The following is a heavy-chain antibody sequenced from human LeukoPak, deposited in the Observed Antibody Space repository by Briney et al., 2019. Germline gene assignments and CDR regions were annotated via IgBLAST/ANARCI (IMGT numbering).Heavy chain of an antibody. CDR2: IIPNLGTT. D-gene: IGHD3-22*01. J-gene: IGHJ4*02. V-gene: IGHV1-69*04. Sequence: ASVKVSWKAPGGTSNSHAISWVRQAPGQGLEWMGRIIPNLGTTNRAQNFQDRVTLTADKSTNTAYMELTSLTSDDTAVYYCATTNDGGGYQWGDFFDFWGQGTLVTVSS. CDR1: GGTSNSHA. CDR3: ATTNDGGGYQWGDFFDF.